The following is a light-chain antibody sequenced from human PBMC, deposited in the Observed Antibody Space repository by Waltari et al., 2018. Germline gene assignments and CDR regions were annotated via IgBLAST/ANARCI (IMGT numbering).Light chain of an antibody. CDR3: QQCYGLPYT. J-gene: IGKJ2*01. CDR2: PAS. V-gene: IGKV1-39*01. Sequence: DIQMTQSPSSLSASVGDRVTITCRASQNIDKYVSWYQQKPGKAPDLLIPPASTLQSNVPSRFSGSGSGTEFTLIINSLQPEDFGTYFCQQCYGLPYTFGQGTKVEI. CDR1: QNIDKY.